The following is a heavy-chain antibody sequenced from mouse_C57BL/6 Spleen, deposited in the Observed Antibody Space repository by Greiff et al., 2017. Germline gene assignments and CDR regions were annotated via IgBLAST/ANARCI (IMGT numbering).Heavy chain of an antibody. CDR1: GYTFTSYT. D-gene: IGHD1-1*01. CDR3: ARGNYYGSSYAMDY. J-gene: IGHJ4*01. CDR2: INPSSGYP. V-gene: IGHV1-4*01. Sequence: QVQLQQSGAELARPGASVKMSCKASGYTFTSYTMHWVKQRPGQGLEWIGYINPSSGYPKYNQKFKDKAPLTADKSSSTAYMQVSSLTSEDSAGYYCARGNYYGSSYAMDYWGQGTSVTVSS.